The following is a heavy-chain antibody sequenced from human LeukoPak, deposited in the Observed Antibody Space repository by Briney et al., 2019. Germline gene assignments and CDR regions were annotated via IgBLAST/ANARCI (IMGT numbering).Heavy chain of an antibody. J-gene: IGHJ6*02. V-gene: IGHV4-39*07. CDR3: ARDALDYDILTGYYGMDV. CDR2: IYYSGST. D-gene: IGHD3-9*01. Sequence: SETLSLTCTVSGGSISSSSYYWGWIRQPPGKGLEWIGSIYYSGSTYYNPSLKSRVTISVDTSKNQFSLKLSSVTAADTAVYYCARDALDYDILTGYYGMDVWGQGTTVTVSS. CDR1: GGSISSSSYY.